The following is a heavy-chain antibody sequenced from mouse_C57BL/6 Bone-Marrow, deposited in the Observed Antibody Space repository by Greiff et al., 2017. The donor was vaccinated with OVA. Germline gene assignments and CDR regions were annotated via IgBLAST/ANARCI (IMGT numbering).Heavy chain of an antibody. V-gene: IGHV1-69*01. CDR1: GYTFPSYW. D-gene: IGHD2-4*01. CDR2: IAPSDSYT. J-gene: IGHJ3*01. CDR3: ERSYYEYDGFAY. Sequence: QVQLQQPGAELVMPGASVKLSCKASGYTFPSYWLHWVQQRPGPGLEWIGEIAPSDSYTNYNQKLNVKSTLTVDKSSSTAYMQLNSLTSEDSAVYYCERSYYEYDGFAYWGQGTLVTVSA.